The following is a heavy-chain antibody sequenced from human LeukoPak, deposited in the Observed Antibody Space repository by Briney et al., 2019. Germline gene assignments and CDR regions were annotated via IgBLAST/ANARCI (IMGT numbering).Heavy chain of an antibody. D-gene: IGHD6-19*01. CDR2: ISSSSSYI. CDR3: ARGGAVAGNNYFDY. Sequence: GGSLRLSCAASGFTFSTYSINWVRQAPGKGLEWVSSISSSSSYIYYADSVKGRFTISRDNAKNSLYLQMNSLRAEDTAVYYCARGGAVAGNNYFDYWGQGTLVTVSS. J-gene: IGHJ4*02. V-gene: IGHV3-21*01. CDR1: GFTFSTYS.